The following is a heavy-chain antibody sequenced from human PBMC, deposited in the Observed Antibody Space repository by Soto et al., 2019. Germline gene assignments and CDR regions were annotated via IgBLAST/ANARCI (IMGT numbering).Heavy chain of an antibody. J-gene: IGHJ6*02. Sequence: GASVKVSCKASGYTFTSYGISWVRQAPGQGLEWMGWIGAYNGNTNYAQKLQGRVTVTTDTSTSTAYMELRSLRSDDTAVYYCARDVGVVVAASQPLEDYYYGMDVWGQGTTVTVSS. CDR3: ARDVGVVVAASQPLEDYYYGMDV. V-gene: IGHV1-18*01. CDR2: IGAYNGNT. D-gene: IGHD2-15*01. CDR1: GYTFTSYG.